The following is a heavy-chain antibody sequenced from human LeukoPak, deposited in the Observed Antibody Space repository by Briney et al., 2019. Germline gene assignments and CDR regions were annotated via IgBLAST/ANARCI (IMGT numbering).Heavy chain of an antibody. CDR1: GFTFSRNW. Sequence: GSLRLSCVASGFTFSRNWMSWVRQPPGKGLEWIGEINHSGSTNYNPSLKSRVTISVDTSKNQFSLKLSSVTAADTAVYYCARCPDGDYLEDYYYYMDVWGKGTTVTISS. CDR3: ARCPDGDYLEDYYYYMDV. V-gene: IGHV4-4*02. J-gene: IGHJ6*03. D-gene: IGHD4-17*01. CDR2: INHSGST.